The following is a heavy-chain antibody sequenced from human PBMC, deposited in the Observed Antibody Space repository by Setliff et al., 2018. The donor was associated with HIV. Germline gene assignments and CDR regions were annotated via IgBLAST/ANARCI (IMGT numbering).Heavy chain of an antibody. CDR1: GYTFTSYA. CDR2: IHTNTGDP. CDR3: ATRGEQLYFYGLDG. Sequence: GASVKVSCKASGYTFTSYAVNWVRQAPGQGLEWVGWIHTNTGDPTYAQGFTGRFVFSFDTSVSTAYLQISGLKAEDTAVYYCATRGEQLYFYGLDGGGQGITVT. V-gene: IGHV7-4-1*02. J-gene: IGHJ6*02. D-gene: IGHD1-26*01.